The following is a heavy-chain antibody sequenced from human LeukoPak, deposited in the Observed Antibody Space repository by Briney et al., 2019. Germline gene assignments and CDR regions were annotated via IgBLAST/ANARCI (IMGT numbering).Heavy chain of an antibody. CDR3: ARDKSADSSGVGTRFDP. CDR1: GGSISSYY. CDR2: IYTSGST. J-gene: IGHJ5*02. Sequence: KPSETLSLTCTVSGGSISSYYWSWIRQPAGKGLEWIGRIYTSGSTNYNPSLKSRVTMSVDTSKNQFSLKLSSVTAADTAVYYCARDKSADSSGVGTRFDPWGQGTLATVSS. V-gene: IGHV4-4*07. D-gene: IGHD3-22*01.